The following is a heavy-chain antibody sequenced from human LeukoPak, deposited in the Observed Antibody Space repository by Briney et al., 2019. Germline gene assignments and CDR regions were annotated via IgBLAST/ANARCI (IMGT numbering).Heavy chain of an antibody. D-gene: IGHD3-10*01. Sequence: GGSLRLSCAAAGFTFSSYAMSWVRQAPGKGLEWVSAISGSGGSTYYADSVKGRFTISRDNSKNTLYLQMNSLRAEDTAVYYCACRRVINYFDYWGQGTLVTVSS. CDR2: ISGSGGST. CDR1: GFTFSSYA. CDR3: ACRRVINYFDY. J-gene: IGHJ4*02. V-gene: IGHV3-23*01.